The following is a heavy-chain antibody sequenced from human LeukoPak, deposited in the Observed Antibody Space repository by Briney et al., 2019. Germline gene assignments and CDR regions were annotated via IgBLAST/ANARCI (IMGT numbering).Heavy chain of an antibody. CDR1: GFTFSTYA. CDR2: ISDGGDYT. J-gene: IGHJ4*02. Sequence: PGGSLRLFYAASGFTFSTYAMSWVRQARGRWLECVSGISDGGDYTYYADSVKGRFTISRDNSKNTLYLQMNSLRAHDTAVYHCAKEKKSGGWPIDYWGEGALVTVSS. CDR3: AKEKKSGGWPIDY. V-gene: IGHV3-23*01. D-gene: IGHD6-19*01.